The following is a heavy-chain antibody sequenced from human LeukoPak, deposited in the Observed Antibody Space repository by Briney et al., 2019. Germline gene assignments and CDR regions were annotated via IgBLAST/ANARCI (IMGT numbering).Heavy chain of an antibody. D-gene: IGHD3-3*01. V-gene: IGHV4-30-2*01. CDR3: ARAKYYDFWSGYSNIDAFDI. CDR2: IYHSGST. Sequence: PSQTLSLTCTVSGGSISSGGYYWSWIRQPPGKGLEWIGYIYHSGSTYYNPSLKSRVTMSVDTSKNQFSLKLSSVTAADTAVYYCARAKYYDFWSGYSNIDAFDIWGQGTMVTVSS. J-gene: IGHJ3*02. CDR1: GGSISSGGYY.